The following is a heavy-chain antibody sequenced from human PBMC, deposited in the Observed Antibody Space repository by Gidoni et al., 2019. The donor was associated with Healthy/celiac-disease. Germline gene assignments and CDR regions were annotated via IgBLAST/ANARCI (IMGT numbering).Heavy chain of an antibody. CDR3: AREKHLGVATIGD. CDR2: INHSGST. Sequence: QVQLQQWGAGLLKPSETLSLTCAVYGGSFSGYYWSWIRQPQVKGLEWIGEINHSGSTNYNPSLKSRVTISVDTSKNQFSLKLSSVTAADTAVYYGAREKHLGVATIGDWGQGTMVTVSS. V-gene: IGHV4-34*01. D-gene: IGHD5-12*01. J-gene: IGHJ3*01. CDR1: GGSFSGYY.